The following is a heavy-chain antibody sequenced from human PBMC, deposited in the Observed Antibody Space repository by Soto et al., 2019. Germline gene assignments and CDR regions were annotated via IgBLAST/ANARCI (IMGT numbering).Heavy chain of an antibody. J-gene: IGHJ4*02. Sequence: ASVTVSCKASGYTFTRYGISWVRQAPGQGLEWVGWIHTYNGNRNFPQKFQGRVTLTTDTSTSTAYMELRSLRSDDTAVYYCARDSDYNIAYWGQGTLVTVSS. CDR1: GYTFTRYG. CDR2: IHTYNGNR. D-gene: IGHD4-4*01. V-gene: IGHV1-18*01. CDR3: ARDSDYNIAY.